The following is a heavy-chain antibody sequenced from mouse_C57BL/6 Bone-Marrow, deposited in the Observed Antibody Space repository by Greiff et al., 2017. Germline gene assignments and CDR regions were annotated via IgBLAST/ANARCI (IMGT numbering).Heavy chain of an antibody. V-gene: IGHV5-6*02. Sequence: EVMLVESGGDLVKPGGSLKLSCAASGFTFSSYGMSWVRQTPDKRLEWVATISSGGSYTYYPDSVKGRFTISRDNAKNTLYLQMSSLKSEDTAMYYCARRGYYYAMDYWCQGTSVTVSS. CDR1: GFTFSSYG. CDR2: ISSGGSYT. J-gene: IGHJ4*01. CDR3: ARRGYYYAMDY.